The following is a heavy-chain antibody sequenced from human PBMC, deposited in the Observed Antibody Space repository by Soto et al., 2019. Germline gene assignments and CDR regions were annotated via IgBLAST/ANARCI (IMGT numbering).Heavy chain of an antibody. J-gene: IGHJ4*02. V-gene: IGHV3-23*01. Sequence: GGSLRLSCAASGFTFSSHAMSWVRQAPGKGLEWVSGISSSGGSTYYADSVKGRFTISRDNSKNTLYLQMNSLRAEDTAVYYCAKAHYSYGRLFDYWGQGTLVTVSS. D-gene: IGHD5-18*01. CDR2: ISSSGGST. CDR1: GFTFSSHA. CDR3: AKAHYSYGRLFDY.